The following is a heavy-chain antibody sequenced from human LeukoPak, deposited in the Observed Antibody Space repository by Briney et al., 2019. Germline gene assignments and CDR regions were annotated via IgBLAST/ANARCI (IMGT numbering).Heavy chain of an antibody. CDR3: TRVESSRGVDY. V-gene: IGHV3-49*04. J-gene: IGHJ4*02. D-gene: IGHD2-2*01. Sequence: GESLRLSCTASGFTFGDYAMSWVRQTPGKGLEWVGFIRSKAYGGTTEYAASVKGRFTISRDDSKSIAYLQMNSLKTEDTAVYYCTRVESSRGVDYWGQGTLVTVSS. CDR1: GFTFGDYA. CDR2: IRSKAYGGTT.